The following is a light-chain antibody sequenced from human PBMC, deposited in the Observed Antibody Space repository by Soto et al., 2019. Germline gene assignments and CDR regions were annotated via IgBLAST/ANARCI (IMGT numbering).Light chain of an antibody. V-gene: IGKV3-20*01. Sequence: EIVLTQSPGTLSLSPGERATLSCRASQSVSSSYLAWYQQKPGQAPRLLIYGASSRATGIPDRFSGSGSATDLTITISRLEPEDVAVCYCQQYGSSTRTFGQGTKVEIK. CDR1: QSVSSSY. CDR2: GAS. J-gene: IGKJ1*01. CDR3: QQYGSSTRT.